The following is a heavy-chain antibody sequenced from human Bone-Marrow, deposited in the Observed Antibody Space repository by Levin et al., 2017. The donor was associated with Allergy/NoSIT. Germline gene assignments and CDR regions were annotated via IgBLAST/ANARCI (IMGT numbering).Heavy chain of an antibody. D-gene: IGHD2-2*01. J-gene: IGHJ4*02. CDR2: INSEGTST. CDR3: VRKPATVGQDYFDH. V-gene: IGHV3-74*01. Sequence: PGGSLRLSCTASGFTFSNFWMYWVRQAPGKGLVWVSRINSEGTSTRDADSVKGRFTISRDNARNTLYLQMDSLRVEDTAVYYCVRKPATVGQDYFDHWGQWTLVTVSS. CDR1: GFTFSNFW.